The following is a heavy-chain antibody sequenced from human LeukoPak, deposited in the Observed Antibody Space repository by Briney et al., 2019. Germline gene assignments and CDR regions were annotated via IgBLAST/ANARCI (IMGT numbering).Heavy chain of an antibody. Sequence: SETLSLTCTVSGYSISSDYYWGWIRQPPGKGLEWIGSIYHGGNTYYNPSLKSRVTISVGTSKNQFSLRLTSVTAADTAVYYCARQWELPLFDYWGQGTLVTVSS. CDR3: ARQWELPLFDY. CDR2: IYHGGNT. CDR1: GYSISSDYY. D-gene: IGHD1-26*01. V-gene: IGHV4-38-2*02. J-gene: IGHJ4*02.